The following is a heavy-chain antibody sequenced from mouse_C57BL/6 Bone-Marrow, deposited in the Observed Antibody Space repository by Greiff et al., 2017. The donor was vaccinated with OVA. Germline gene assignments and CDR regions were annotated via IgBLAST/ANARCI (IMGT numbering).Heavy chain of an antibody. Sequence: EVQLVESVAELVRPGASVKLSCTASGFNIKNTYMHWVKQRPEQGLEWIGRIDPANDNTKYAPKFQGKATMTADTSYNTAYLQLNSLSSEDTAVNSYARGSFGSSFYAMDYWGQGTSVTVSS. CDR2: IDPANDNT. J-gene: IGHJ4*01. V-gene: IGHV14-3*01. D-gene: IGHD1-1*01. CDR3: ARGSFGSSFYAMDY. CDR1: GFNIKNTY.